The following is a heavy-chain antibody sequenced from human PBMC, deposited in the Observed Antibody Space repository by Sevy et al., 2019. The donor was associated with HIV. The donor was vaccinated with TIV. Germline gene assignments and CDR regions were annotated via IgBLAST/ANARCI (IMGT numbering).Heavy chain of an antibody. CDR2: SSAYNDNT. V-gene: IGHV1-18*01. Sequence: ASGKVSCKASGYTFTRYGITWVRQAPGQGLEWMGWSSAYNDNTNYAQNLQGRVTMTTDTSTSTAYMELRSLRSDDTAVYYCARDRNNYDSSGYPKGFDVWGQGTTVTVSS. D-gene: IGHD3-22*01. CDR3: ARDRNNYDSSGYPKGFDV. CDR1: GYTFTRYG. J-gene: IGHJ6*02.